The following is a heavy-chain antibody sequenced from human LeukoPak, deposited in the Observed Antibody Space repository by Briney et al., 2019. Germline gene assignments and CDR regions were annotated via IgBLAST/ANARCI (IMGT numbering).Heavy chain of an antibody. CDR1: GFTFSSYE. Sequence: GGSLRLSCAASGFTFSSYEMNWVRQAPGKGLEWVSVIHNDGSTYYADSVKGRFTISRDNSKNMLFLRMNSLRVEDTAVYFCASLARDYWGQGTLVSVSS. CDR3: ASLARDY. V-gene: IGHV3-53*01. J-gene: IGHJ4*02. D-gene: IGHD3-3*02. CDR2: IHNDGST.